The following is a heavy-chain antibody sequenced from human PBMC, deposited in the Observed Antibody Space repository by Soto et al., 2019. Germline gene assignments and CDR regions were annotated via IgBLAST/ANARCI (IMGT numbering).Heavy chain of an antibody. J-gene: IGHJ6*02. CDR3: ARSLWFGEGPENYYYYGMDV. CDR1: GGTFSSYA. V-gene: IGHV1-69*13. Sequence: SVKVSCKASGGTFSSYAISWVRQAPGQGLEWMGGIIPIFGAANYAQKSQGRVTITADESTSTAYMELSSLRSEDTAVYYCARSLWFGEGPENYYYYGMDVWGQGTTVTVSS. D-gene: IGHD3-10*01. CDR2: IIPIFGAA.